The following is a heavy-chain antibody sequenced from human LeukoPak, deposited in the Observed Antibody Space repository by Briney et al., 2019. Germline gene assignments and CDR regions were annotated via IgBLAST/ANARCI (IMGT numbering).Heavy chain of an antibody. CDR3: ARDPRYSSSSPYYFDY. Sequence: ASVKVSCKASGYTFTGYYMHWVRQAPGQGLEWMGWTNPNSGGTNYAQKFQGRVTMTRDTSISTAYMELSRLRSDDTAVYYCARDPRYSSSSPYYFDYWGQGTLVTVSS. V-gene: IGHV1-2*02. D-gene: IGHD6-6*01. CDR2: TNPNSGGT. J-gene: IGHJ4*02. CDR1: GYTFTGYY.